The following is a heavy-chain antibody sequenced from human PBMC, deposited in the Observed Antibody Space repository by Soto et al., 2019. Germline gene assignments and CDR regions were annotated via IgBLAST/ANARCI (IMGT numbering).Heavy chain of an antibody. D-gene: IGHD3-22*01. V-gene: IGHV1-8*01. J-gene: IGHJ4*02. CDR2: MNPNSGNT. CDR1: GYTFTSYD. Sequence: QVPLVQSGAEVKKPGASVKVSCKASGYTFTSYDINWVRQATGQGLEWMGWMNPNSGNTGYAQKFQGRVTMTRNTSISTAYMELSSLRSEDTAVYYCARVGRVWSWVSYYYDSSGYTAFDYWGQGTLVTVSS. CDR3: ARVGRVWSWVSYYYDSSGYTAFDY.